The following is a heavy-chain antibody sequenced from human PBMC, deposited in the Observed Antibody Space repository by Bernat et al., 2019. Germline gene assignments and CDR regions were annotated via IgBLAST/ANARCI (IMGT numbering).Heavy chain of an antibody. V-gene: IGHV3-13*05. Sequence: EVQLVESGGGLVQPGGSLRLSCAASGFTFSSYDMHWVRQATGKGLEWVSAIGTAGDPYYPGSVKGRFTISRENAKNSLYLQMNSLRAGDTAVYYCARALGGYSSGWRDWFFDLWGRGTLVTVSS. J-gene: IGHJ2*01. D-gene: IGHD6-19*01. CDR1: GFTFSSYD. CDR2: IGTAGDP. CDR3: ARALGGYSSGWRDWFFDL.